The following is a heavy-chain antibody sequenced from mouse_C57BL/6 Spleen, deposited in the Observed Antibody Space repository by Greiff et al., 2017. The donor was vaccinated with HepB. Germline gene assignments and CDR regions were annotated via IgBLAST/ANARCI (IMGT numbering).Heavy chain of an antibody. CDR1: GYAFSSYW. V-gene: IGHV1-80*01. Sequence: VQLQQSGAELVKPGASVKISCKASGYAFSSYWMNWVKQRPGKGLEWIGQIYPGDGDTNYNGKFKGKATLTADKSSSTAYMQLSSLTSEDSAVYFCARRGGTYYAMDYWGQGTSVTVSS. CDR3: ARRGGTYYAMDY. J-gene: IGHJ4*01. CDR2: IYPGDGDT. D-gene: IGHD4-1*01.